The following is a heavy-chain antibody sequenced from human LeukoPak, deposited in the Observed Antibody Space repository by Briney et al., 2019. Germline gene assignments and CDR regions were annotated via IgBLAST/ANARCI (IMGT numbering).Heavy chain of an antibody. CDR3: ARSGDGYNFLD. Sequence: ETLSLTCTVSGGSISSYYWSWIRQPPGKGLEWIAFLHYSGSTNGNPSLKSRVTTSLDTSKNQFSLKLSSATAADTAVYYCARSGDGYNFLDWGQGTLVTVSS. D-gene: IGHD5-24*01. CDR2: LHYSGST. V-gene: IGHV4-59*01. CDR1: GGSISSYY. J-gene: IGHJ4*02.